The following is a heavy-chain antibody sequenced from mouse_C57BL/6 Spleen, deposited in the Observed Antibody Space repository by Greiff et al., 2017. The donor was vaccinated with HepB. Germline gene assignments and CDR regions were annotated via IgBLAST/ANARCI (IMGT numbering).Heavy chain of an antibody. CDR1: GYTFTSYW. V-gene: IGHV1-72*01. CDR2: IDPNSGGT. J-gene: IGHJ3*01. D-gene: IGHD2-4*01. CDR3: ARSEIYYDYDGAWFAY. Sequence: QVQLQQPGAELVKPGASVKLSCKASGYTFTSYWMHWVKQRPGRGLEWIGRIDPNSGGTKYNEKFKSKATLTVDKPSSTAYMQLSSLTSEDAAVYYCARSEIYYDYDGAWFAYWGQGTLVTVSA.